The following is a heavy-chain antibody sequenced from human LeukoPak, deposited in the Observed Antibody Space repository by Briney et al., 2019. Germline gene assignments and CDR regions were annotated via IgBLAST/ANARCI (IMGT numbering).Heavy chain of an antibody. CDR2: IHRGGST. CDR3: ARARTGGFGELLIDY. V-gene: IGHV4-38-2*02. J-gene: IGHJ4*02. CDR1: GYSISSGFY. D-gene: IGHD3-10*01. Sequence: SETLSLTCTVSGYSISSGFYWGWIRQPPGKGLEWIGTIHRGGSTNYNPSLKSRVTISVDTSKNQFSLNLSSVTAADTAVFYCARARTGGFGELLIDYWGQGTLVTVSS.